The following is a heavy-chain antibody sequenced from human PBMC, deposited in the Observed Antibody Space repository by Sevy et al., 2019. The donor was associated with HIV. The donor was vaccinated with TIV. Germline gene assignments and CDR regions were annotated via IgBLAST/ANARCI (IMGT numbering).Heavy chain of an antibody. Sequence: GGSLRLSCAASGFTFSSYAMSWVRQAPGKGLEWVSAISGSGGSTYYVDSVKGRFTISRDNSKNTLYLQMNSLRAEDTAVYYCAKDSEPYGFDYERWFDYWGQGTLVTVSS. CDR3: AKDSEPYGFDYERWFDY. CDR2: ISGSGGST. D-gene: IGHD4-17*01. V-gene: IGHV3-23*01. CDR1: GFTFSSYA. J-gene: IGHJ4*02.